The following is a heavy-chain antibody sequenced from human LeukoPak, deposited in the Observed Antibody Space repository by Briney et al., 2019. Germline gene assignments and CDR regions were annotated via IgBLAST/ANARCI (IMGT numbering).Heavy chain of an antibody. Sequence: GGSLRLSCAASGFTFSSYWMNWVRQAPGKGLEWVANIKQDGSEKNYVDSVKGRFTISRDNAKNSLYLQMNSLRAEDTAVYYCTWDSSGFYLLDSWGQGTLVTVSS. V-gene: IGHV3-7*03. D-gene: IGHD3-22*01. CDR1: GFTFSSYW. CDR2: IKQDGSEK. J-gene: IGHJ4*02. CDR3: TWDSSGFYLLDS.